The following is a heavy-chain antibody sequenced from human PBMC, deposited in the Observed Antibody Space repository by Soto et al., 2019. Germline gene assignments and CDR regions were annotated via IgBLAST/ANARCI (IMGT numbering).Heavy chain of an antibody. CDR1: GFTVSSFG. CDR2: LSSNGIGT. Sequence: GGSLRLSCSGSGFTVSSFGMHWVRQAPGKGLEHVSTLSSNGIGTYYADSVKGRFTFSRDTSKNTLYLQMSSLRTEDTAVYYCVKDMGQAAVGIRYPYGLDVWGLGTTVTVS. V-gene: IGHV3-64D*06. J-gene: IGHJ6*02. D-gene: IGHD6-13*01. CDR3: VKDMGQAAVGIRYPYGLDV.